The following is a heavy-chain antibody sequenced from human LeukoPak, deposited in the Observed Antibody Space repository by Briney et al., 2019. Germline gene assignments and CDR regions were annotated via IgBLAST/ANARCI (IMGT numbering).Heavy chain of an antibody. D-gene: IGHD5-18*01. Sequence: PGGSLRLSCAASGFTFTYAWMSWVRQAPGKGLEWISYISGSSSFTSYTGSVKGRFIISRDNAKNSLYLQMNSLAVEDTAVYYCARDPRGYSYGYLDHWGLGTLVTVSS. J-gene: IGHJ5*02. CDR3: ARDPRGYSYGYLDH. V-gene: IGHV3-11*06. CDR1: GFTFTYAW. CDR2: ISGSSSFT.